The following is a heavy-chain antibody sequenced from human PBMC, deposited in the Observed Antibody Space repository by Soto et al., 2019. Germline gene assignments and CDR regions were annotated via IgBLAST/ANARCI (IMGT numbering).Heavy chain of an antibody. V-gene: IGHV1-2*02. Sequence: QLVQSGAEVKKPGASVRVSCKTSGPTFIAYYIHWVRQAPGQGLEWMGWIDPKSGGTTYEQKFLGRVTMTRDTSIYTAYMDLNRLTSDDTAVYDCARVAVDVPEWGQGTLITVSS. CDR3: ARVAVDVPE. CDR1: GPTFIAYY. J-gene: IGHJ4*02. CDR2: IDPKSGGT. D-gene: IGHD5-12*01.